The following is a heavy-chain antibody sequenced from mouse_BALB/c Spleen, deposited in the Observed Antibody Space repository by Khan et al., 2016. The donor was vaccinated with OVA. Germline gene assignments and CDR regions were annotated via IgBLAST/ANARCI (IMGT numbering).Heavy chain of an antibody. CDR2: IHPGGGNT. Sequence: QVQLQQSRPELVRPGTSVTMSCTAAGFSLTNYWIGWVKQRPGHGLEWLGDIHPGGGNTDYNEKFKVKTTLTEDAYSSTAYMQISSLTAEDSAIYYCARGSRNDYYFDYWGQGTTLTVSA. CDR1: GFSLTNYW. V-gene: IGHV1-63*02. CDR3: ARGSRNDYYFDY. J-gene: IGHJ2*01.